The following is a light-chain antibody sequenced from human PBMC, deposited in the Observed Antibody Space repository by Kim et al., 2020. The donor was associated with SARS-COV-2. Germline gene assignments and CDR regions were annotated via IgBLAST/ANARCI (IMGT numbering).Light chain of an antibody. Sequence: QSVLTQPPSVSAAPGQMVTISCSGSSSNIGNNYVSWYQQSPGTAPKLLIYDNHKRPSGIPDRFSGSKSGTSATLGITGLQTGDEADYYCGTWDSSLIASVFGGGTKVTVL. J-gene: IGLJ3*02. V-gene: IGLV1-51*01. CDR2: DNH. CDR3: GTWDSSLIASV. CDR1: SSNIGNNY.